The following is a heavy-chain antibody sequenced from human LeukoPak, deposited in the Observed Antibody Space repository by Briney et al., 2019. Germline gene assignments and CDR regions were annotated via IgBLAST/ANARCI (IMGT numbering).Heavy chain of an antibody. CDR2: FDPEDDEK. D-gene: IGHD4-17*01. CDR1: GYTHTQLS. V-gene: IGHV1-24*01. Sequence: GASVKVSCKGSGYTHTQLSMHWVRQAPGKGREGMGGFDPEDDEKIYAHKFQGRVTMTEDTSTDTAYMELSSLRSEDTAVYYCATEDTTVTTVRQFDPWGQGTLVTVSS. CDR3: ATEDTTVTTVRQFDP. J-gene: IGHJ5*02.